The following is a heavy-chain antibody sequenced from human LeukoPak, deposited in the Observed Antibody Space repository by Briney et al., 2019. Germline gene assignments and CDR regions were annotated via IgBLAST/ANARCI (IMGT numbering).Heavy chain of an antibody. V-gene: IGHV1-2*02. D-gene: IGHD2-8*01. CDR1: GYTFTGYY. CDR2: INPNSGGT. CDR3: ARGVYVIGNDY. Sequence: ASVKVSFEASGYTFTGYYIHWLRQAPGQGLDWMGWINPNSGGTNYAQKSQGRVTMTRDTSISTAYMALSRLRSDDTAVYYCARGVYVIGNDYWGQGTLVTVSS. J-gene: IGHJ4*02.